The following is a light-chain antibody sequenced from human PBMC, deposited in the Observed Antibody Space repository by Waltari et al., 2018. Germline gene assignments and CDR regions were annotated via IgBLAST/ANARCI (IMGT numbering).Light chain of an antibody. V-gene: IGLV2-14*01. CDR1: SSDVGGYNY. CDR2: DVS. J-gene: IGLJ2*01. CDR3: SSYTSSSTLV. Sequence: QSALTQPASVSGSPGQSLTISCTGTSSDVGGYNYVSWYQQHPGKAPTLMIYDVSKRPSGVSNRFSGSKSGNTASLTISGLQAEDEADYYCSSYTSSSTLVFGGGTKLTVL.